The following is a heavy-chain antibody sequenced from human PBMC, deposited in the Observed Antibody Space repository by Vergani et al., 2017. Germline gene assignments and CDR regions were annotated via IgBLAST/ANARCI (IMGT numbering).Heavy chain of an antibody. CDR2: ISSSSSTI. J-gene: IGHJ3*02. CDR1: GFTFGSYA. Sequence: VQLVESGGGVVQPGRSLRLSCAASGFTFGSYAMHWVRQAPGKGLEWVSYISSSSSTIYYADSVKGRFNISRDNAKNSLYLQMNSLRAEDTAVYYCARDFSSSSWYGGGAFDIWGQGTMVTVSS. CDR3: ARDFSSSSWYGGGAFDI. V-gene: IGHV3-48*01. D-gene: IGHD6-13*01.